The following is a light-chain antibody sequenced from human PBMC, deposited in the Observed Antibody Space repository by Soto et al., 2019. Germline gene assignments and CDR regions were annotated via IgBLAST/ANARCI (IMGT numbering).Light chain of an antibody. Sequence: QSALTQPPSASGSPGQSVTISCTGTSSDVGAYNYVSWYQQHPGKAPKLMIYQVTKRPSGVPDRFSASKSGNTASLTVSGLQDEDEADYYCSSYAGNSFYVFGTGTKLTVL. CDR1: SSDVGAYNY. J-gene: IGLJ1*01. V-gene: IGLV2-8*01. CDR2: QVT. CDR3: SSYAGNSFYV.